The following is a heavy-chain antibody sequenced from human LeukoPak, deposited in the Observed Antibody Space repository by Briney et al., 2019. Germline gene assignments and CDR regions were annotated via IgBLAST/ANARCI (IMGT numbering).Heavy chain of an antibody. Sequence: PGGSLRLSCAASGFTFSSYAMSWVRQAPGKGLEWVSAISGSGGSTYYADSVKGRFTISRDNSKNTLYLQMNSLRAEDTAVYYCANPLGPGYSSGWAGGVAFDIWGQGTMVTVSS. D-gene: IGHD6-19*01. CDR3: ANPLGPGYSSGWAGGVAFDI. V-gene: IGHV3-23*01. CDR2: ISGSGGST. CDR1: GFTFSSYA. J-gene: IGHJ3*02.